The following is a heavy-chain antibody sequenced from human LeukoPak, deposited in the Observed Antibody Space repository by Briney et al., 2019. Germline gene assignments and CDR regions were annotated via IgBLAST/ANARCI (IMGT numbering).Heavy chain of an antibody. Sequence: NPGGSLRLSCAASGFTFSSYSMNWVRQAPGKGLEWVSSISSSSYTYYADSVKGRFTISRDNAKNSLYLQMNSLRAEDTAVYYCASSIESTSCYDYWGQGTLVTVSS. CDR2: ISSSSYT. V-gene: IGHV3-21*01. CDR3: ASSIESTSCYDY. CDR1: GFTFSSYS. J-gene: IGHJ4*02. D-gene: IGHD2-2*01.